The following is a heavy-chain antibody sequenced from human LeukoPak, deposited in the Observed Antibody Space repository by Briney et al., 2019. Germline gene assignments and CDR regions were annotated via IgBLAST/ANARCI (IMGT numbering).Heavy chain of an antibody. Sequence: GASLRLSCAASGFTFSSYAMSWVRQAAGKGLEWVSAISGSGGSTYYADSVKGRFTISRDNSKNTLYLQMNSLRAEDTAVYYCAKDEYSGSYNAFDIWGQGTMVTVSS. CDR3: AKDEYSGSYNAFDI. D-gene: IGHD1-26*01. CDR1: GFTFSSYA. V-gene: IGHV3-23*01. J-gene: IGHJ3*02. CDR2: ISGSGGST.